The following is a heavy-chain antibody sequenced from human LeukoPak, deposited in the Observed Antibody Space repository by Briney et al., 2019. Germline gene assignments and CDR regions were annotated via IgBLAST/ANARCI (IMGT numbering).Heavy chain of an antibody. CDR1: GFTFSTSG. J-gene: IGHJ4*02. Sequence: GGSLRLSCVVSGFTFSTSGMSWVRQAPGKGLEWVSAITGSGDTTYYADSVKGRFTISRDNSKNTLYLQMNTLRPEDTAVYYCARGGSSSWSHGDYWGQGTLVTVSS. CDR2: ITGSGDTT. V-gene: IGHV3-23*01. CDR3: ARGGSSSWSHGDY. D-gene: IGHD6-13*01.